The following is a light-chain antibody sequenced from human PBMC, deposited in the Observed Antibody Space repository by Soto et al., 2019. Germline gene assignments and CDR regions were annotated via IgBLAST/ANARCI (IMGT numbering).Light chain of an antibody. J-gene: IGKJ1*01. CDR2: GAS. CDR3: QQYNNWPPWT. CDR1: QSVSSN. V-gene: IGKV3-15*01. Sequence: EIVMTQSPATLSVSPGERATLSCRASQSVSSNLAWYQQKPGQAPRLLIYGASTRATGIPARFSGSGSGTEFTRTISSLQYEDFAVYHCQQYNNWPPWTFGQGTKVEIK.